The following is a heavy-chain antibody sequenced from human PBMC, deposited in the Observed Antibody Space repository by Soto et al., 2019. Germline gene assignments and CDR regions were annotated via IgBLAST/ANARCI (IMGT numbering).Heavy chain of an antibody. CDR2: VYYSGSS. J-gene: IGHJ5*02. CDR3: AKLSCTSSTCYVPGWFDP. CDR1: GDSISGGAFF. Sequence: PSETLSLTCTVSGDSISGGAFFWSWIRQPPGKGLEWIANVYYSGSSYYNPSLKSRLTISVDTTKNQFSLQLKSMTAADTAVYYCAKLSCTSSTCYVPGWFDPWGQGXLVTVSS. D-gene: IGHD2-2*01. V-gene: IGHV4-31*03.